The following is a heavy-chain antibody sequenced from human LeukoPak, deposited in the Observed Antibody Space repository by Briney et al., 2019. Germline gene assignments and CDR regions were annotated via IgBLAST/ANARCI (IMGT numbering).Heavy chain of an antibody. CDR1: GYTFTNYW. V-gene: IGHV5-51*01. CDR2: IYPGDSDT. J-gene: IGHJ4*02. D-gene: IGHD3-16*01. CDR3: ARRYDNTEYFTY. Sequence: GESLKISCKGSGYTFTNYWIGWVRQMPGEGLEWMGIIYPGDSDTRYSPSFQGQVTISADKSISTAYLQWRSLKASDTAMYYCARRYDNTEYFTYWGQGTLVTVSS.